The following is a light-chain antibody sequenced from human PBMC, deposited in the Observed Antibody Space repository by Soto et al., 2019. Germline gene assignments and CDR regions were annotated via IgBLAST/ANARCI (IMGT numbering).Light chain of an antibody. CDR1: SSDVGGYNY. V-gene: IGLV2-14*03. J-gene: IGLJ2*01. CDR3: SSYTSSITHV. CDR2: DVS. Sequence: QSALTQPASVSGSPGQSITNSCTGTSSDVGGYNYVSWYQQHPGKAPKLMIYDVSNRPSGVSNRFSGSKSGNTASLTISGLQAEDEADYYCSSYTSSITHVFGGGTKLTVL.